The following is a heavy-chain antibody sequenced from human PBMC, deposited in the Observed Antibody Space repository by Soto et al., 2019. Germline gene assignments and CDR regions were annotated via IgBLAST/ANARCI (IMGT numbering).Heavy chain of an antibody. CDR1: GYTFTNDD. CDR2: MSPNSGNT. V-gene: IGHV1-8*02. Sequence: QVQLVQSGAEVKKPGASVKVSCKTSGYTFTNDDINWVRQAAGQGLEWIGWMSPNSGNTGYEQKFQGRVTLTRDTSISTAYMELSSLRSEDTAVYYCARGMSDGFGEVSWGQGTLVTVSS. D-gene: IGHD3-10*01. CDR3: ARGMSDGFGEVS. J-gene: IGHJ5*02.